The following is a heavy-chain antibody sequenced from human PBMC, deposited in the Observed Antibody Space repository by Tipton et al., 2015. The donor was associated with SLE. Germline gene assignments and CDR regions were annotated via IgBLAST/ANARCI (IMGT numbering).Heavy chain of an antibody. J-gene: IGHJ4*02. D-gene: IGHD2-15*01. CDR1: GGSISSHY. V-gene: IGHV4-4*08. CDR2: ICTSGST. Sequence: TLSLTCTVSGGSISSHYWSWIRQPPGEGLGWIGYICTSGSTNYNPSLKSRVTISVETPKNQFSLKLSSVTAADTAVYYCARARFRSSPYYWGQGTLVTVSS. CDR3: ARARFRSSPYY.